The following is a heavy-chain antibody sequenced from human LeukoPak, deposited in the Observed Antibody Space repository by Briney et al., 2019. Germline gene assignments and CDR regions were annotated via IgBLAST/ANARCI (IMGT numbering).Heavy chain of an antibody. D-gene: IGHD2-2*01. CDR3: ATPYCSSISCLDVFNM. V-gene: IGHV4-31*03. J-gene: IGHJ3*02. CDR1: GVSVSDGRYY. CDR2: KYYSGSA. Sequence: SQTLSLTCYVSGVSVSDGRYYWTWIRQHPGKGLEWIGYKYYSGSAKYNPSLKSRLTISIDTSKNQFSLHLSSVTAADTATYYCATPYCSSISCLDVFNMWGQGTRVTVSS.